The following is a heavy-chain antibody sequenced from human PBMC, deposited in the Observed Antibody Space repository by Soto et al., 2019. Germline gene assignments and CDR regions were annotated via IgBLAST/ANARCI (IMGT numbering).Heavy chain of an antibody. CDR3: ARGWKDFPH. CDR2: IIPVFGTA. J-gene: IGHJ1*01. Sequence: QVQLVQSGAEVKKPGSSVKVSCKASGGTFRSYAISWVRQAPGQGLECMGWIIPVFGTANYAQKFQGRVTINADESTSTVYMELSSLRSEDTAVYYCARGWKDFPHWGQGTLVTVSS. D-gene: IGHD1-1*01. V-gene: IGHV1-69*01. CDR1: GGTFRSYA.